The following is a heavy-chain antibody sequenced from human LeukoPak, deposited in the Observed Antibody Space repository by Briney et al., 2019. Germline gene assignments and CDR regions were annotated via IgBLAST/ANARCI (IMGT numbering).Heavy chain of an antibody. V-gene: IGHV3-43*01. CDR3: ARERIAAAGTTFDY. Sequence: GGSLGLSCAASGFKFRAFSMHWVRQAPGKGLEWVSLFSGNGYTTYYADSVKGRFTISRDNAKNSLYLQMNSLRAEDTALYHCARERIAAAGTTFDYWGQGTLVTVSS. CDR1: GFKFRAFS. CDR2: FSGNGYTT. D-gene: IGHD6-13*01. J-gene: IGHJ4*02.